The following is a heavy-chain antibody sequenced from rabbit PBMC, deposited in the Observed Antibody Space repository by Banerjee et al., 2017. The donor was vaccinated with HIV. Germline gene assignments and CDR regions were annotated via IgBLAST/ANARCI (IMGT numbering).Heavy chain of an antibody. CDR1: GLSFSSSYY. Sequence: QSLEESGGDLVKPGASLTLTCTASGLSFSSSYYITWVRQAPGKGPEWIARIHTGDRSTNYASWAEGRFTISKTSSTTVTLQMTSLTAADTATYFCARDWNLWGQGTLVTVS. CDR2: IHTGDRST. J-gene: IGHJ4*01. V-gene: IGHV1S40*01. CDR3: ARDWNL.